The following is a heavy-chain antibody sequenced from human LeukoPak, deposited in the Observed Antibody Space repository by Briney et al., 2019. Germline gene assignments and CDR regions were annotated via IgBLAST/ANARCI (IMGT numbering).Heavy chain of an antibody. CDR1: GGSISSSSYY. J-gene: IGHJ4*02. V-gene: IGHV4-39*07. CDR2: IYYSGST. Sequence: SETLSLTRTVSGGSISSSSYYWGWIRQPPGKGLEWIGSIYYSGSTYYNPSLKSRVTISVDTSKNQFSLKLSSVTAADTAVYYCARDDYYFDYWGQGTLVTVSS. D-gene: IGHD2-21*01. CDR3: ARDDYYFDY.